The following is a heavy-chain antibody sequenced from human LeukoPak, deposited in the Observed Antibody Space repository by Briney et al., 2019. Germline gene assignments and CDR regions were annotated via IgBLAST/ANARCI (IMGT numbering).Heavy chain of an antibody. CDR3: ARPDYYDSSGQPFDI. Sequence: SETLSLTCTVSGGSISSYYWSWIRQPPGKGLEWIGYIYYSGSTNYNPSLKGRVTISVDTSKNQFSLKLSSVTAADTAVYYCARPDYYDSSGQPFDIWGQGTMVTVSS. CDR2: IYYSGST. J-gene: IGHJ3*02. V-gene: IGHV4-59*08. CDR1: GGSISSYY. D-gene: IGHD3-22*01.